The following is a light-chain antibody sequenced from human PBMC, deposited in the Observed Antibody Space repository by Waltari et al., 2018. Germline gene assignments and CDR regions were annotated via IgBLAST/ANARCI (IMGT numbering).Light chain of an antibody. CDR1: QSVSSN. Sequence: EIVMTQSPATLSVSPGERATLSCRASQSVSSNLVWYQQKPGQAPRLLIYDASTRATGIPARFSGSGSGTEFTLTISSLQSEDLAVYHCQQYNNWPRVFGPGTKVDIK. CDR3: QQYNNWPRV. J-gene: IGKJ3*01. V-gene: IGKV3-15*01. CDR2: DAS.